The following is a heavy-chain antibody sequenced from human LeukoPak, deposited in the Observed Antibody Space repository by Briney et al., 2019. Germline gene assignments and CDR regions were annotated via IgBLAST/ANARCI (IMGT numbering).Heavy chain of an antibody. J-gene: IGHJ3*02. CDR3: ASGYTYGRDAFDI. CDR1: GYTFTNYY. V-gene: IGHV1-46*01. CDR2: INPSGGST. Sequence: GASVKVSCKASGYTFTNYYIHWVRQAPGQGLEWMGIINPSGGSTNYAQKFQGRVTLTSDTFTNTVYMELSSLRSDDTAVYYCASGYTYGRDAFDIWGQGTMVTVSS. D-gene: IGHD5-18*01.